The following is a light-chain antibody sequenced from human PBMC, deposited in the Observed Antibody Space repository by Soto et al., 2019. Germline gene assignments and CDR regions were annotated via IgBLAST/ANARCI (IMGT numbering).Light chain of an antibody. Sequence: EIVMTQSPATLSVSPGETATLSCRASQSVGSAVAWYQHKPGQAPRLLIVGASIRATGVPGRFSGGGSGTEFRLTISSLQSEDFAVYYCQQYKNWPPLTFGGGTTVEIK. CDR3: QQYKNWPPLT. CDR2: GAS. J-gene: IGKJ4*01. V-gene: IGKV3-15*01. CDR1: QSVGSA.